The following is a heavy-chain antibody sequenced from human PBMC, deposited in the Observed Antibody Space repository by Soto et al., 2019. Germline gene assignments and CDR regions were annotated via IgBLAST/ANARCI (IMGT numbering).Heavy chain of an antibody. J-gene: IGHJ3*02. CDR2: IYYSGST. V-gene: IGHV4-39*01. Sequence: QLQLQESGPGLVKPSETLSLTCTVSGGSISSSSYYWGWIRQPPGKGLEWIGSIYYSGSTYYNPSLMSRVTISVDTSKNQFSLKLSSVTAADTAVYYCAGQPLPDGLYISSSRAFDIWGQGTMVTVSS. D-gene: IGHD6-6*01. CDR1: GGSISSSSYY. CDR3: AGQPLPDGLYISSSRAFDI.